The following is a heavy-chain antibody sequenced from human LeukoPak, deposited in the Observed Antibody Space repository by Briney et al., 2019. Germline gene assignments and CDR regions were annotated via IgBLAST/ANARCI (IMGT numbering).Heavy chain of an antibody. Sequence: GGSLRLSCAASGFTFSSYSMNWVRQAPGKGLEWVSSISSSSSYIYYADSVKGRFTISRDNAKNSLYLQMNSLRAEDTAVYYCASQMGVYGSGSYTVYWGQGTLVTVSS. J-gene: IGHJ4*02. CDR3: ASQMGVYGSGSYTVY. CDR1: GFTFSSYS. D-gene: IGHD3-10*01. CDR2: ISSSSSYI. V-gene: IGHV3-21*01.